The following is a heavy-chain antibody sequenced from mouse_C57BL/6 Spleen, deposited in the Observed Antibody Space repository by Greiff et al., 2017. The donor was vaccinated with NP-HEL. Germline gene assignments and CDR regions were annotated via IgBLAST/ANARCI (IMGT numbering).Heavy chain of an antibody. D-gene: IGHD2-1*01. V-gene: IGHV1-69*01. Sequence: QVQLQQPGAELVMPGASVKLSCKASGYTFTSYWMHWVKQRPGQGLEWIGEIDPSDSYTNYNQKFKGKSTLTVDKSSSTAYMQLSSLTSEDSAVYYCAKGGLLWAMDYWGQGTSVTVSS. CDR3: AKGGLLWAMDY. J-gene: IGHJ4*01. CDR2: IDPSDSYT. CDR1: GYTFTSYW.